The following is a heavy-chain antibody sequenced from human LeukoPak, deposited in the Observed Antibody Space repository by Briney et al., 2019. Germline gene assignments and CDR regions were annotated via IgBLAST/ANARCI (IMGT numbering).Heavy chain of an antibody. CDR3: ARVRLGDSSTYYYPYFDY. CDR1: GFTFSNYG. CDR2: IRYDGSIK. V-gene: IGHV3-30*02. D-gene: IGHD3-22*01. Sequence: GGSLRLSYAASGFTFSNYGMHWVRQAPGKGLEWVAFIRYDGSIKYYADSVKGRFTISRDNSKNTLYLQMNSLRAEDTAVYYCARVRLGDSSTYYYPYFDYWGQGALVTVSS. J-gene: IGHJ4*02.